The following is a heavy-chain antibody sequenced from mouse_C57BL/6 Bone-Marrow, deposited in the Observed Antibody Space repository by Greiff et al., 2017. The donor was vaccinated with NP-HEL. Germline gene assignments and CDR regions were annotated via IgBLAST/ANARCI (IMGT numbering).Heavy chain of an antibody. V-gene: IGHV1-82*01. Sequence: QVQLQQSGPELVKPGASVKISCKASGYAFSSSWMNWVKQRPGKGLEWIGRIYPGDGDTNYNGKFKGKATLTADKSSSTAYMQLSSLTSEDSAVSFCARDYYGSRRAMDYWGRGTSVTVSS. CDR3: ARDYYGSRRAMDY. J-gene: IGHJ4*01. CDR2: IYPGDGDT. D-gene: IGHD1-1*01. CDR1: GYAFSSSW.